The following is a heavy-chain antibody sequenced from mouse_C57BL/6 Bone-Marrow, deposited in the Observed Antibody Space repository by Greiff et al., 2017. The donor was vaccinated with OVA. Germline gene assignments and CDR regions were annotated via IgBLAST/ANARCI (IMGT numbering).Heavy chain of an antibody. J-gene: IGHJ4*01. V-gene: IGHV1-54*01. D-gene: IGHD1-1*01. CDR3: ARSGDYGSSYGAMDY. CDR1: GYAFTNYL. Sequence: VQLQQSGAELVRPGTSVKVSCKASGYAFTNYLIEWVKQRPGQGLEWIGVINPGSGGTNYNEKFKGKATLTADKSSSTAYMQLSSLTSEDSAVYFCARSGDYGSSYGAMDYWGQGTSVTVSS. CDR2: INPGSGGT.